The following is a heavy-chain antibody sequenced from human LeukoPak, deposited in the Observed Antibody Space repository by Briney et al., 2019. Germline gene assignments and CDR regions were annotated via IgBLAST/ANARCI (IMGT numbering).Heavy chain of an antibody. V-gene: IGHV3-33*01. D-gene: IGHD1-26*01. CDR2: IWYDGSNK. Sequence: RSLRLSCAASGFTFSSYGMHWVRQAPGKGLEWVAVIWYDGSNKYYADSVKGRFTISRDNSKNTLYLQMNSLRAEDTAVYYCARDRWGSGSYYYYYGMDVWGQGTTVTVSS. CDR3: ARDRWGSGSYYYYYGMDV. CDR1: GFTFSSYG. J-gene: IGHJ6*02.